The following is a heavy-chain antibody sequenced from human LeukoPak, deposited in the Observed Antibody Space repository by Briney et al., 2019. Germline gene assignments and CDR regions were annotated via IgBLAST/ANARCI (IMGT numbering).Heavy chain of an antibody. CDR2: INTDGSSA. CDR1: GFTFSSYW. Sequence: PGGSLRLSCVASGFTFSSYWMHWVRKAPGKGLVWVSRINTDGSSANYADSVKGRFTISRDNAKNTVYLQMNSLRAEDTAVYYCARDSHDYGDSRDYYYGMDVWGQGTTVTVSS. D-gene: IGHD4-17*01. CDR3: ARDSHDYGDSRDYYYGMDV. J-gene: IGHJ6*02. V-gene: IGHV3-74*01.